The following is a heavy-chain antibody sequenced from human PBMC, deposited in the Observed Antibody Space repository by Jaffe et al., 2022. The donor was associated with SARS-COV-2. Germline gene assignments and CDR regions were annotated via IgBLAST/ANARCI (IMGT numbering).Heavy chain of an antibody. CDR3: ARDRGRRGPGILRFLEWFELNGMDV. D-gene: IGHD3-3*01. Sequence: QVQLVQSGAEVKKPGASVKVSCKASGYTFTGYYMHWVRQAPGQGLEWMGWINPNSGGTNYAQKFQGWVTMTRDTSISTAYMELSRLRSDDTAVYYCARDRGRRGPGILRFLEWFELNGMDVWGQGTTVTVSS. V-gene: IGHV1-2*04. CDR2: INPNSGGT. J-gene: IGHJ6*02. CDR1: GYTFTGYY.